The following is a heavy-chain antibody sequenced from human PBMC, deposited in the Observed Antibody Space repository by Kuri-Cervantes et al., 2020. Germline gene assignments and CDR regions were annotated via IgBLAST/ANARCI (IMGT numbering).Heavy chain of an antibody. CDR2: IYSCGST. CDR3: AKDSTGTTGGFFDY. CDR1: GFTVSSNY. V-gene: IGHV3-66*03. Sequence: GESLKISCAASGFTVSSNYMSWVRQAPGKGLEWVSVIYSCGSTYYADSVKGRFTISRDNSKNTLYLQMNSLRAEDTAVYYCAKDSTGTTGGFFDYWGQGTLVTVSS. D-gene: IGHD1-1*01. J-gene: IGHJ4*02.